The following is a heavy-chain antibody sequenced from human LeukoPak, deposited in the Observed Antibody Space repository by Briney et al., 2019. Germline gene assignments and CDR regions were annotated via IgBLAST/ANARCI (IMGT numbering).Heavy chain of an antibody. CDR1: GGSIISTSYY. J-gene: IGHJ4*02. Sequence: SETLSLTCTVSGGSIISTSYYWGWIRQPPGKGLEWIGSIYYSGTTSYNPSLKSRVTISVDTSKNQFSLNLSSVTAADTAVYYCARDNSVTIAGHHTLDYWGQGTLVTVSS. CDR2: IYYSGTT. CDR3: ARDNSVTIAGHHTLDY. V-gene: IGHV4-39*07. D-gene: IGHD4-17*01.